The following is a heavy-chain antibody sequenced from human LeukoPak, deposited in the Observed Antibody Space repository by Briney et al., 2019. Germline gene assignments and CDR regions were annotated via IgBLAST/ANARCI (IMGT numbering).Heavy chain of an antibody. V-gene: IGHV4-34*01. CDR1: GGSFSGYY. Sequence: SETLSLTCAVYGGSFSGYYWSWIRQPPGKGLEWIGEINHSGSTNYNPSLKSRVTISVDTSKNQFSLKLSSVTAADTAVYYCAREKRSYSIIRPGFDYWGQGTLVTVSS. D-gene: IGHD6-13*01. J-gene: IGHJ4*02. CDR2: INHSGST. CDR3: AREKRSYSIIRPGFDY.